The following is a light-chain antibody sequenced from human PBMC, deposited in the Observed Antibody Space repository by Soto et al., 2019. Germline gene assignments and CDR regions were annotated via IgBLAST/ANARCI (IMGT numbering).Light chain of an antibody. Sequence: EVVLTQSPGTLSLSPGERAALSCRASQSVRSTYLAWYQQKPGQAPRLLIYGASSRATGIPDRLSGSGSGTDFTVTISRLEPEDFAVYYCQLYGSPPLYTFGQGTKLEI. J-gene: IGKJ2*01. CDR1: QSVRSTY. V-gene: IGKV3-20*01. CDR2: GAS. CDR3: QLYGSPPLYT.